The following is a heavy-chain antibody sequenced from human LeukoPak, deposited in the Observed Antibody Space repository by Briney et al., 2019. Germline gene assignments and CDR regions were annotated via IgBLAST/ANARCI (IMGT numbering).Heavy chain of an antibody. CDR3: ARDRRYFQH. V-gene: IGHV4-59*01. CDR2: IYYSGST. J-gene: IGHJ1*01. CDR1: GGSISSYY. Sequence: SETLSLTCTVSGGSISSYYWSWIRQPPGKGLEWIGYIYYSGSTNYNPSLKSRVTISVDTSKSQFSLKLSSVTAADTAVYYCARDRRYFQHWGQGTLVTVSS.